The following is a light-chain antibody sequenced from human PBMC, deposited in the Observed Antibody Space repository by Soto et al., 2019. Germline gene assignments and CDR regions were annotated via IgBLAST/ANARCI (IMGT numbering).Light chain of an antibody. Sequence: EIAMTQSPASLSVSPGERATLSCRASQSVSTNLAWYQQKPGQAPRLLMYGASTRAIGIPARFTGDGSGTEFTLTISSLQSGDLKFYYSQLYDISPITFGQGTRLEIK. V-gene: IGKV3-15*01. CDR1: QSVSTN. CDR3: QLYDISPIT. J-gene: IGKJ5*01. CDR2: GAS.